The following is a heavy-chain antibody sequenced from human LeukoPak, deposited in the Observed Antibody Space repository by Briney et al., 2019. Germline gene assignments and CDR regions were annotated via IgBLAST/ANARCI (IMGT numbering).Heavy chain of an antibody. Sequence: SVKVSCKASGYTFTSYGISWVRQAPGQGLEWMGGIIPIFGTANYAQKFQGRVTITADESTSTAYMELSSLRSEDTAVYYCARDDKDDYGDYDDAFDIWGQGTMVTVSS. CDR2: IIPIFGTA. V-gene: IGHV1-69*13. J-gene: IGHJ3*02. CDR3: ARDDKDDYGDYDDAFDI. CDR1: GYTFTSYG. D-gene: IGHD4-17*01.